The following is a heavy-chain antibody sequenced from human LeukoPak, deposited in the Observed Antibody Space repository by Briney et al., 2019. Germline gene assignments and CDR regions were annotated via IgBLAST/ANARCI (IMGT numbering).Heavy chain of an antibody. J-gene: IGHJ3*02. CDR1: GFTFSNAW. CDR3: TTHGVVVAGLDTFDI. V-gene: IGHV3-15*01. Sequence: GGSLRLSCAASGFTFSNAWMSWVRQAPGKGLEWVGRIKSKTDGGTTDYAAPVKGRFSISRDDSKNTLYLQMNSLKTEDTAVYYCTTHGVVVAGLDTFDIWGQGTMVTVSS. D-gene: IGHD6-19*01. CDR2: IKSKTDGGTT.